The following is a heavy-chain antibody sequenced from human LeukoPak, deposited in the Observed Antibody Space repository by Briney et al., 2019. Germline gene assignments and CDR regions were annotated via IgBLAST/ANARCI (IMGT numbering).Heavy chain of an antibody. CDR1: GFTFSNYW. Sequence: PGGSLRLSCAASGFTFSNYWMIWVRQAPGKGLEWVAGIKQDGSEKQYVGSVRGRFTISRDNAKNVLDLQMNSLTDEDTAVYYCAKDLHYFQSDYWGQGALVTVSS. CDR2: IKQDGSEK. CDR3: AKDLHYFQSDY. J-gene: IGHJ4*02. V-gene: IGHV3-7*01. D-gene: IGHD3-10*01.